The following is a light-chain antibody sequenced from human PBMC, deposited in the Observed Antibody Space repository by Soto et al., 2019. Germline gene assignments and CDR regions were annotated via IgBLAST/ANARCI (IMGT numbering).Light chain of an antibody. CDR2: AAS. CDR1: QSISSY. CDR3: QQSYSTPVT. Sequence: DIQMTQSPSSLSASVGDRVTITCRASQSISSYLNWYQHKPGKAPKLLIYAASSLQSGVPSRFSGSGSGTDFTLTIGTLQPEDFATYYCQQSYSTPVTFGQGTKVEIK. V-gene: IGKV1-39*01. J-gene: IGKJ1*01.